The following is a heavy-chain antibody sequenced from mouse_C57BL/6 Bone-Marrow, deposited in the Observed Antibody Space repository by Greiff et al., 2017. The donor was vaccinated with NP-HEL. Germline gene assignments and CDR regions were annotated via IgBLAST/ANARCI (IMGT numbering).Heavy chain of an antibody. CDR2: IDPSDSYT. CDR3: ARNHYSNYDFDY. J-gene: IGHJ2*01. CDR1: GYTFTSYW. D-gene: IGHD2-5*01. V-gene: IGHV1-69*01. Sequence: QVQLQQPGAELVMPGASVKLSCKASGYTFTSYWMHWVKQRPGQGLEWIGEIDPSDSYTNYNQKFKGKSTLTVDKSSSTAYMQLSSLTSEDSAVYYCARNHYSNYDFDYWGQGTTLTVSS.